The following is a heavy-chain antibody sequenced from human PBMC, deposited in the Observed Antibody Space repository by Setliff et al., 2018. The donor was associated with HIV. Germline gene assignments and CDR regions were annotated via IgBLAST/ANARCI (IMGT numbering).Heavy chain of an antibody. J-gene: IGHJ4*02. CDR3: ARQVGNKVLFDS. CDR1: GGSISSGSYY. D-gene: IGHD7-27*01. Sequence: SETLSLTCTVSGGSISSGSYYWSWIRQPAGKGLEWIGHIYTSGSTNYNPSLKSRVTISVDTSKNQFSLKVSSVTAADTAVYYCARQVGNKVLFDSWGQGTLVTVSS. V-gene: IGHV4-61*09. CDR2: IYTSGST.